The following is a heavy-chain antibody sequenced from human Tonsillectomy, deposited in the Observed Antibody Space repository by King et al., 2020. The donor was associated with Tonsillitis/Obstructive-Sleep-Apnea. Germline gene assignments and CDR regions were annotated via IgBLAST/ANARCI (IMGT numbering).Heavy chain of an antibody. D-gene: IGHD2-15*01. CDR2: IYYSGST. V-gene: IGHV4-59*08. J-gene: IGHJ3*02. CDR3: ARLPRACSGGSCYVDAFDI. CDR1: GGSISSYY. Sequence: VQLQESGPGLVKPSETLSLTCTVSGGSISSYYWSWIRQPPGKGLEWIGYIYYSGSTNYNPSLKSRVTISVDTSKNRFSLKLSSVTAADTAVYYCARLPRACSGGSCYVDAFDIWGQGTMVTVSS.